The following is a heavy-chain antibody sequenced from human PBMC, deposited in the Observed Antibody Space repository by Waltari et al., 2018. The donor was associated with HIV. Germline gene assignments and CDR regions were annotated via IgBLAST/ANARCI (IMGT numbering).Heavy chain of an antibody. CDR1: GVSLNSYH. Sequence: QLQLQQWCGGLRKRSETLSLTCAAFGVSLNSYHWSWIRQSPGRGRDWIGYISHGGTSSYSLPLKKRVAMSMDVSKNPVARNLKSLTPAYTAVYYCARGLLAVAGTDEYFHHWGPGARVTVSS. CDR2: ISHGGTS. V-gene: IGHV4-34*01. D-gene: IGHD6-19*01. CDR3: ARGLLAVAGTDEYFHH. J-gene: IGHJ1*01.